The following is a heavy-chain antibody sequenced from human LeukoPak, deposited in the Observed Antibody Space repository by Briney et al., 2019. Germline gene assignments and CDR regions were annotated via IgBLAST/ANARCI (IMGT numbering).Heavy chain of an antibody. CDR3: ARTNYYGSGSYYPDF. D-gene: IGHD3-10*01. Sequence: SETLSLTCTVSGGSLRSYYWSWIRQPPGKGLEWIGFIYHSGSTDYNPSLKSRGTISVDTSKNQFSLKLSSVTAADTAVYCCARTNYYGSGSYYPDFWGQGTLVTVSS. V-gene: IGHV4-59*08. CDR2: IYHSGST. CDR1: GGSLRSYY. J-gene: IGHJ4*02.